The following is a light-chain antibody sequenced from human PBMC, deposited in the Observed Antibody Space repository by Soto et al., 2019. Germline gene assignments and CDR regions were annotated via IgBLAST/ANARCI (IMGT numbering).Light chain of an antibody. CDR1: NSNIGRNT. Sequence: QSVLTQPPSASGTPGQRVTISCSGSNSNIGRNTVNWFKQLPGTAPKLLIYSNNQRPSGVPDRFSGSKSGTSASLAISGLQSEDEDDYYCATWDDSLNGWVFGGGNKLTVL. CDR3: ATWDDSLNGWV. CDR2: SNN. V-gene: IGLV1-44*01. J-gene: IGLJ3*02.